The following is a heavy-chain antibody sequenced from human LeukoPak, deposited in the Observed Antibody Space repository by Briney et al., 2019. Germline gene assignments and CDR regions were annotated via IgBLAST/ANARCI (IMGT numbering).Heavy chain of an antibody. V-gene: IGHV3-7*01. CDR2: IKQDGSEK. CDR3: AKMLGDMVRGVIIPSSLGY. J-gene: IGHJ4*02. Sequence: GGSLRLSCAASGFTFSSYWMSWVRQAPGKGLEWVANIKQDGSEKYYVDSVKGRFTISRDNAKNSLYLQMNSLRAEDTAVYYCAKMLGDMVRGVIIPSSLGYWGQGTLVTVSS. D-gene: IGHD3-10*01. CDR1: GFTFSSYW.